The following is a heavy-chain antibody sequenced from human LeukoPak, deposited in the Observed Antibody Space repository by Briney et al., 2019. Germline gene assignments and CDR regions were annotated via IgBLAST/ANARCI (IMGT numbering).Heavy chain of an antibody. D-gene: IGHD3-10*01. V-gene: IGHV3-23*01. CDR3: TRPGEAMVRGVISYMDV. CDR1: GFTFSSYA. Sequence: GGSLRLSCAASGFTFSSYAMNWVRQAPGKGLEWVSSISESGGTTDYADSVKGRFTISRDDSKNTAYLQMNSLKTEDTAVYYCTRPGEAMVRGVISYMDVWGKGTTVTVSS. CDR2: ISESGGTT. J-gene: IGHJ6*03.